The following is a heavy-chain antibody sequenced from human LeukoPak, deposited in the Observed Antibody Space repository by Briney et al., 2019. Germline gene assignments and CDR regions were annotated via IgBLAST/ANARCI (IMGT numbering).Heavy chain of an antibody. V-gene: IGHV1-46*01. CDR3: ARAYCSSTSCYANYFDY. D-gene: IGHD2-2*01. CDR2: INPSGGST. Sequence: EASVKVSCKASGYTFTSYYMHWVRQAPGQGLEWMGIINPSGGSTCYAQKFQGRVTMTRDTSTSTVYMELSSLRSEDTAVYYCARAYCSSTSCYANYFDYWGQGTLVTASS. J-gene: IGHJ4*02. CDR1: GYTFTSYY.